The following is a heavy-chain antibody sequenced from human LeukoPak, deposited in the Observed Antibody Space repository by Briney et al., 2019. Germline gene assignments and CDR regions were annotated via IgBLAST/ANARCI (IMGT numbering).Heavy chain of an antibody. Sequence: GGSLGLSCAASGFTFSSYEMNWVRQAPGKGLEWVSKISSSGSAIYYADSVKGRFTISRDNAKSTLYLQLNSLRAEDTAVYYCARGGSLGYWGQGTLVTVSS. D-gene: IGHD6-19*01. CDR1: GFTFSSYE. CDR2: ISSSGSAI. CDR3: ARGGSLGY. V-gene: IGHV3-48*03. J-gene: IGHJ4*02.